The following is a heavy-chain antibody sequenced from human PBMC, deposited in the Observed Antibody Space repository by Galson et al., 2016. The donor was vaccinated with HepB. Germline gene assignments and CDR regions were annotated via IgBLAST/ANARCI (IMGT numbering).Heavy chain of an antibody. CDR1: GDTFTTSY. J-gene: IGHJ5*01. CDR3: ATSYGWFDS. Sequence: SVKVSCKASGDTFTTSYMHWMRQAPGQGLDWMGIINPNGSITNYAQKFQGRFTMTTDTSTTTLYMELSGMSSYDTAMYSCATSYGWFDSWSQGPLITV. V-gene: IGHV1-46*01. D-gene: IGHD2/OR15-2a*01. CDR2: INPNGSIT.